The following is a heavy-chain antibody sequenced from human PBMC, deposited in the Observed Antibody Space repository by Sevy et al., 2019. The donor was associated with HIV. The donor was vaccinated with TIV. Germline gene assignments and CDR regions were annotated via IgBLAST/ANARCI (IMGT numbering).Heavy chain of an antibody. CDR1: GYKFSNYR. CDR3: AKNKDIVTVIAASSYGLDV. Sequence: GESLKISCQASGYKFSNYRIAWVRQMPGKGLEWMGKIDPSDSYTSYSPSFQGHVTISADKSVSTVYLQWGSLKASDTATYYCAKNKDIVTVIAASSYGLDVWGQGTTVTVSS. D-gene: IGHD2-15*01. V-gene: IGHV5-10-1*01. CDR2: IDPSDSYT. J-gene: IGHJ6*02.